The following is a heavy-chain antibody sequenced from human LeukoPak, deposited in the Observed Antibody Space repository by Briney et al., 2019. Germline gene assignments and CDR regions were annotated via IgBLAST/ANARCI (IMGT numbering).Heavy chain of an antibody. CDR3: ARTLPGGLFDY. V-gene: IGHV4-34*01. J-gene: IGHJ4*02. CDR1: GGSFSGYY. Sequence: PSETLSLTCAVYGGSFSGYYWSWIRQPLGKGLEWIGEINHSGSTNYNPSLKSRVTMSLDTSKNQFSLKLNSVTAADTAVYYCARTLPGGLFDYWGQGTLVTVSS. D-gene: IGHD3-16*01. CDR2: INHSGST.